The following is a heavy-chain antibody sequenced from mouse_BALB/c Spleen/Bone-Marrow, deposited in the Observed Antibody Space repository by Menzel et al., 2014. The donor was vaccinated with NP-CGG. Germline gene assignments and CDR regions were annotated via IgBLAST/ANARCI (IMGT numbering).Heavy chain of an antibody. D-gene: IGHD2-14*01. CDR1: GYTFTDYE. CDR3: IRGNYRYSWFAY. CDR2: IHPGSGNT. J-gene: IGHJ3*01. Sequence: VKLVESGAELVRPGASVKLPCKALGYTFTDYEMHWVKQTPVNGLEWIGAIHPGSGNTAYNQKFKGKATLTADKSSSTAYMELSSLTSEDSAVYYCIRGNYRYSWFAYWGQGTLVTVSA. V-gene: IGHV1-15*01.